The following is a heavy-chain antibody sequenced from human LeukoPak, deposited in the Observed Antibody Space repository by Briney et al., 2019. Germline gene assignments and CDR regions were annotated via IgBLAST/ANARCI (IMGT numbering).Heavy chain of an antibody. CDR1: GFTFDDYD. V-gene: IGHV3-9*01. CDR3: AKGREYSSSSGDYFDY. J-gene: IGHJ4*02. D-gene: IGHD6-6*01. CDR2: ISWNSGSI. Sequence: GGSLRLSCAASGFTFDDYDMHWVRQAPGKGLEWVSGISWNSGSIGYADSVKGRFTISRDNAKNSLYLQMNSLRAEDTALYYCAKGREYSSSSGDYFDYWGQGTLVTVSS.